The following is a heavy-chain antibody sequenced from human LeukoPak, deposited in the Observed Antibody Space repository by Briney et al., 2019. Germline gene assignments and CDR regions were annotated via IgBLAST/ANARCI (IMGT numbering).Heavy chain of an antibody. CDR1: GFTFTSSA. J-gene: IGHJ1*01. V-gene: IGHV1-58*01. Sequence: SVKVSCKASGFTFTSSAVQWVRQARGQRLEWIGWIVVGSGNTNYAQKFQERVTITRDMSTSTAYMEMSSLRSEDTAVYYCAAVSTVTTAEYFQHWGQGTLVTVSS. CDR2: IVVGSGNT. D-gene: IGHD4-17*01. CDR3: AAVSTVTTAEYFQH.